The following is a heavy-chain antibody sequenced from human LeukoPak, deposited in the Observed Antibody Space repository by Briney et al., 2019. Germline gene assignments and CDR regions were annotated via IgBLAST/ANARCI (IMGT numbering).Heavy chain of an antibody. V-gene: IGHV1-69*05. CDR2: IILIFGTA. J-gene: IGHJ4*02. Sequence: SVKVSCKASGGTFSSYAISWVRQAPGQGLEWMGRIILIFGTANYAQKFQGRVTITTDESTSTAYMELSSLRSEDTAVYYCAQLVRVGYGDRDWGQGTLVTVS. CDR3: AQLVRVGYGDRD. D-gene: IGHD4-17*01. CDR1: GGTFSSYA.